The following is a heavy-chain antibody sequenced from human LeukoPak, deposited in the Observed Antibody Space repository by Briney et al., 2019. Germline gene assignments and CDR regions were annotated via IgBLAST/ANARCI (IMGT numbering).Heavy chain of an antibody. Sequence: PGGSLRLSCAASGFTFDKYPMHWVRQPPGKGLEWVALVTENGGTTFYAGSVKGLFTIYRDNSKNSVYLQMNSLISEDTALYYCTQDYMGSYLAWGQGTLVTVSS. D-gene: IGHD1-26*01. V-gene: IGHV3-43*02. CDR2: VTENGGTT. CDR3: TQDYMGSYLA. CDR1: GFTFDKYP. J-gene: IGHJ5*02.